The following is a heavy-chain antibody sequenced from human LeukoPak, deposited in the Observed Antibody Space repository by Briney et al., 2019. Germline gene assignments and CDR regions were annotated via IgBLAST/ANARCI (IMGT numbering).Heavy chain of an antibody. CDR1: GYTFTNYD. J-gene: IGHJ4*02. D-gene: IGHD3-22*01. CDR2: MNPDSGNT. V-gene: IGHV1-8*01. Sequence: ASVKVSCKASGYTFTNYDINWVRQATGQGLEWMGWMNPDSGNTGYAQKFQGRVTMTRDTSISTAYMELSSLRSEDKAVYYCASRVYDSSGYYDFDYWGQGTLVTVSS. CDR3: ASRVYDSSGYYDFDY.